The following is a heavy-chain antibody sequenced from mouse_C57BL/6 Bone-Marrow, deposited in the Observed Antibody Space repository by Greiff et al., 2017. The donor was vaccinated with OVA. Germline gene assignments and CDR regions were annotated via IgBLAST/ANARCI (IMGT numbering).Heavy chain of an antibody. D-gene: IGHD2-10*02. CDR1: GYTFTSYW. CDR3: ARLYKGVFVYYAKDY. CDR2: IYPGSGST. J-gene: IGHJ4*01. V-gene: IGHV1-55*01. Sequence: QVQLQQPGAELVKPGASVKMSCKASGYTFTSYWITWVKQRPGQGLEWIGDIYPGSGSTNYNEKFKSKVTLTVDTSASTAYMQLSSLTSEDSAVNYCARLYKGVFVYYAKDYWGQGTSVTVSS.